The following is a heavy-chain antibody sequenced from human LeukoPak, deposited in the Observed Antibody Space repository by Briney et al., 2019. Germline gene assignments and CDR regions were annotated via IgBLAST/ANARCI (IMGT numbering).Heavy chain of an antibody. CDR3: ARADCSSTSCYYYYYYGMDV. D-gene: IGHD2-2*01. V-gene: IGHV4-4*07. J-gene: IGHJ6*02. CDR1: GGSISSYY. Sequence: SETLSLTCTVSGGSISSYYWSWIRQPAGKGLEWIGRIYTSGSTNYNPSLKSRVTISVDTSKNQFSLKLSSVTAADTAVYYCARADCSSTSCYYYYYYGMDVWGQGTTVTVSS. CDR2: IYTSGST.